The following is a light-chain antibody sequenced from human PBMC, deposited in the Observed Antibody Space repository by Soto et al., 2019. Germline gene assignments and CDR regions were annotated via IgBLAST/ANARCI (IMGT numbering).Light chain of an antibody. CDR3: QQYGSSQYT. J-gene: IGKJ2*01. CDR2: GAS. V-gene: IGKV3-20*01. CDR1: QSVSSSY. Sequence: EIVLTQSPGTLSLSPGERATLSCRASQSVSSSYLAWYQQQPGPAPGLLIYGASTRATGIPDRFSGSGSGTDFTRTISRLEPEDFAVECGQQYGSSQYTFGQGTKLEIK.